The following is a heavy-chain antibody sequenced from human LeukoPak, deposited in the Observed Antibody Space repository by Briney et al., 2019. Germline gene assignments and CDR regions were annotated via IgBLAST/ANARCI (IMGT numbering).Heavy chain of an antibody. CDR3: ARGFSFFGSN. CDR1: GGSFSGYY. V-gene: IGHV4-34*01. CDR2: INHSGST. D-gene: IGHD1-26*01. Sequence: ASETLSLTCAVYGGSFSGYYWSWIRQPPGKGLEWIGEINHSGSTNYNPSLKSRVTISVDTSKNQFSLKLSSVTAADTAVYDCARGFSFFGSNWGQGTLVTVSS. J-gene: IGHJ4*02.